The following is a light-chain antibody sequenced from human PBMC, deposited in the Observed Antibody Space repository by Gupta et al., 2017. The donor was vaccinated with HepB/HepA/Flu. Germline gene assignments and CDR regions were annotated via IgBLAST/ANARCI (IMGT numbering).Light chain of an antibody. J-gene: IGLJ2*01. CDR3: QAWDSSTSYVL. CDR2: QDK. Sequence: SYDLTQPPSVSVSPGQQFTITSSGDKLGDKFACWYQQKPGQSPILIIYQDKKRPSGIPERFSGSNSGNTATLTISGTQAMDEADYYCQAWDSSTSYVLFGGGTNLTVL. CDR1: KLGDKF. V-gene: IGLV3-1*01.